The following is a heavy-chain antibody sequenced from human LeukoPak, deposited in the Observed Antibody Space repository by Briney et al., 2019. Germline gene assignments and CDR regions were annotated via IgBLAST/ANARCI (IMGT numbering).Heavy chain of an antibody. CDR3: ARDVSGLDV. CDR1: GFTFSSYA. D-gene: IGHD3-3*01. CDR2: ISGSGDTT. Sequence: GGSLRLSCAATGFTFSSYAMTWVRQAPGKGLEWVSGISGSGDTTYYADSVKGRFTISRDNSKNTLYLQMNSLRAEDTAVYYCARDVSGLDVWGKGTTVTVSS. J-gene: IGHJ6*04. V-gene: IGHV3-23*01.